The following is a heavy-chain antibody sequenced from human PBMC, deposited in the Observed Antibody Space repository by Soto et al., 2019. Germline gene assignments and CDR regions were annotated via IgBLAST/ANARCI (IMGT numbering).Heavy chain of an antibody. V-gene: IGHV1-58*02. CDR2: IVVDSGNT. D-gene: IGHD6-19*01. CDR1: GFTFSNSA. Sequence: QVQLVQSGPEVKKPGTSVKVSCKASGFTFSNSAMKWVRQTPGQRLEWIGGIVVDSGNTNYAPKFQERVTITRDMSTGTGYLELGSLAAEDTAVSYRTAAPSAPCAIGWYDFDSWGQGTLVTVSS. CDR3: TAAPSAPCAIGWYDFDS. J-gene: IGHJ4*02.